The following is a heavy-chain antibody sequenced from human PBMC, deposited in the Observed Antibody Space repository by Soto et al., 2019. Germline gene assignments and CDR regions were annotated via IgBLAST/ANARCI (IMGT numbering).Heavy chain of an antibody. CDR2: IKEDGSEY. CDR1: RFTFSNHW. V-gene: IGHV3-7*01. CDR3: ATRSHDSARTGYLGVFVY. J-gene: IGHJ4*02. Sequence: PGVALRLSWATSRFTFSNHWMGWVRQAPGKGLEWVANIKEDGSEYYLVDSVKGRFTISRDNAKNSLHLQMNSLRAEDTSVYYCATRSHDSARTGYLGVFVYWGPGTLVTASS. D-gene: IGHD3-9*01.